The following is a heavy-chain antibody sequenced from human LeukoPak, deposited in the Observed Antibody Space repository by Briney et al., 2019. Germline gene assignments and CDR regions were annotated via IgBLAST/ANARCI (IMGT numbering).Heavy chain of an antibody. Sequence: GGSLRLSCAASGFTFSSYGMHWVRQAPGKGLEWVAVISYDGSNKYYADSVKGRFTISRDNAKNSLYLQMNSLRAEDTAVYYCARDYYDSSGYYDGGAFDIWGQGTMVTVSS. J-gene: IGHJ3*02. D-gene: IGHD3-22*01. CDR1: GFTFSSYG. CDR3: ARDYYDSSGYYDGGAFDI. V-gene: IGHV3-30*03. CDR2: ISYDGSNK.